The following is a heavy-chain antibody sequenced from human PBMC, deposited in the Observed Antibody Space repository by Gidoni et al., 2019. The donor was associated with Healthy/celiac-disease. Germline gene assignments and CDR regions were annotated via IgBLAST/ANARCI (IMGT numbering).Heavy chain of an antibody. CDR1: GYTFTGYY. CDR2: INPNSGGT. D-gene: IGHD3-10*01. Sequence: QVQLVQSGAEVKKPGASVKVSCKASGYTFTGYYMHWVRQAPGQGLEWMGWINPNSGGTNYAQKFQGRVTMTRDTSISTAYMELSRLRSDDTAVYYCAREGTMVRGVIISWFDPWGQGTLVTVSS. CDR3: AREGTMVRGVIISWFDP. J-gene: IGHJ5*02. V-gene: IGHV1-2*02.